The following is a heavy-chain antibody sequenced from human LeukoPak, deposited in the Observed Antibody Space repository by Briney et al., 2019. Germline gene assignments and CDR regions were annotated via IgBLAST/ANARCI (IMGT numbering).Heavy chain of an antibody. CDR3: GLPGTMVRGVSSTHWFDP. CDR1: GGSFSGYY. D-gene: IGHD3-10*01. CDR2: INHSGST. Sequence: PSETLSLTCAVYGGSFSGYYWSWIRQPPGKGLEWIGEINHSGSTNYNPSLKSRVTISVDTSKNQFSLKLSSVTAADTAVYYCGLPGTMVRGVSSTHWFDPWGQGTLVTVSS. J-gene: IGHJ5*02. V-gene: IGHV4-34*01.